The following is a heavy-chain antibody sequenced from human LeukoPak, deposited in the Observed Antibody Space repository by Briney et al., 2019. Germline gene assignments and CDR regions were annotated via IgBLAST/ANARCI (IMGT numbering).Heavy chain of an antibody. Sequence: GGSLRLSCAASGFTFSTYSMNWVRQAPGKGLEWVSSITRSSYIYYADSVKGRFTISRDNAKNSLYLQMNSLRAEDTAVYYCARTSDIAHAFDIWGQGTMVTVSS. J-gene: IGHJ3*02. CDR3: ARTSDIAHAFDI. D-gene: IGHD5-12*01. CDR1: GFTFSTYS. CDR2: ITRSSYI. V-gene: IGHV3-21*01.